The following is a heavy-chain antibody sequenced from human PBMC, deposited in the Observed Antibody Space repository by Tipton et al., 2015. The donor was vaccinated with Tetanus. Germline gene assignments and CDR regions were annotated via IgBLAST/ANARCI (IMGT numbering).Heavy chain of an antibody. CDR3: ARGPDSQPTPFDY. CDR2: VNHGGRT. V-gene: IGHV4-34*01. J-gene: IGHJ4*02. CDR1: GGSVSGYY. Sequence: TLSLTCAVDGGSVSGYYWNWLRQPPGKGLEWIGEVNHGGRTNSHPSLKSRVTILVDTSKNQFSLKMASVTAADTAVYYCARGPDSQPTPFDYWGQGSLVTVSP. D-gene: IGHD3-22*01.